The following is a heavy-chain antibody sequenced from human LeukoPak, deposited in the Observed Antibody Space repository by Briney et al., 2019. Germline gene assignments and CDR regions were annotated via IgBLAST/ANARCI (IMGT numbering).Heavy chain of an antibody. J-gene: IGHJ4*02. V-gene: IGHV3-23*01. CDR2: ISGSGGST. D-gene: IGHD3-22*01. CDR1: EFTFSSYA. Sequence: GGSLRLSCAASEFTFSSYAMSWVRQAPGKGLEWVSAISGSGGSTYYADSVKGRFTISRDNSKSTLFLQMNTLRAEDTAVYYCAKDRAYYYDSSGYYHSDSWGQGTLVTVSS. CDR3: AKDRAYYYDSSGYYHSDS.